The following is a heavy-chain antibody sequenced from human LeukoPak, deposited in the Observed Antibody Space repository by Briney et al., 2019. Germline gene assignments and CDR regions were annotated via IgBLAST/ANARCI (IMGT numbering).Heavy chain of an antibody. J-gene: IGHJ4*02. CDR2: INPKSGGT. D-gene: IGHD3-3*01. CDR3: ARDGVPSDFWSGYYRLDFDY. V-gene: IGHV1-2*02. Sequence: ASVKVSFKASGYPFTGYYMHWGRQAPGQGLEWMGWINPKSGGTNYAQKFQGRVTMTRDTSISTAYMELSRLRSDDTAVYYCARDGVPSDFWSGYYRLDFDYWGQGTLVTVSS. CDR1: GYPFTGYY.